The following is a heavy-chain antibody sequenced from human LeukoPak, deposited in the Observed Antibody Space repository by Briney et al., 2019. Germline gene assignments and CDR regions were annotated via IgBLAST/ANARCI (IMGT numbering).Heavy chain of an antibody. D-gene: IGHD6-19*01. CDR1: GGSISSYY. CDR2: IYYSGST. Sequence: SETLSLTCTISGGSISSYYWSWLRQPPGKGLEWNGYIYYSGSTNYNPSLKSRVTISLDTSKNQFSLKLSSVTAADTAVYYCARDSEVSSGWYPFDYWGQGTLVTVSS. J-gene: IGHJ4*02. CDR3: ARDSEVSSGWYPFDY. V-gene: IGHV4-59*01.